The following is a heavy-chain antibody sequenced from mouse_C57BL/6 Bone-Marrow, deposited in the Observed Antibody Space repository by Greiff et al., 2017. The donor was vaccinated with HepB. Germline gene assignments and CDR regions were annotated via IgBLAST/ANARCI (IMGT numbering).Heavy chain of an antibody. V-gene: IGHV5-15*01. J-gene: IGHJ4*01. CDR2: ISNLAYSI. CDR1: GFTFSDYG. Sequence: EVHLVESGGGLVQPGGSLKLSCAASGFTFSDYGMAWVRQAPRKGPEWVAFISNLAYSIYYADTVTGRFTISRENAKNTLYLEMSSLRSEDTAMYYCARHEDSSGYYAMDYWGQGTSVTVSS. D-gene: IGHD3-2*02. CDR3: ARHEDSSGYYAMDY.